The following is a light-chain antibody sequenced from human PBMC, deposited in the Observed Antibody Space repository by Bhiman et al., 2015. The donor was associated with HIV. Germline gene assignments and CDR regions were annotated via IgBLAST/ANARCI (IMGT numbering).Light chain of an antibody. CDR1: KLGEQY. CDR2: QDS. CDR3: RAWDSSTYYV. J-gene: IGLJ1*01. V-gene: IGLV3-1*01. Sequence: YELTQPPSVSVYPGQTASITCSGDKLGEQYVCWFQQKAGQSPVLVMYQDSKRPSGIPERFSGSNSGNTATLTISGTQAMDEADYYCRAWDSSTYYVFGTGTKVTVL.